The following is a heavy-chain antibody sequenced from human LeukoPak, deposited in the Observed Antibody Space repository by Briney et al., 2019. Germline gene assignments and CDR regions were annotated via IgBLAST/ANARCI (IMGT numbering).Heavy chain of an antibody. D-gene: IGHD2-2*01. V-gene: IGHV3-66*01. CDR1: EFSVGSNY. J-gene: IGHJ6*03. Sequence: QPGGSLRLSCAASEFSVGSNYMTWVRQAPGKGLEWVSLIYSGGSTYYADSVKGRFTISRDNSKNTLYLQMNSLRAEDTAVYYCARLQSSSYYYYYYMDVWGKGTTVTVSS. CDR3: ARLQSSSYYYYYYMDV. CDR2: IYSGGST.